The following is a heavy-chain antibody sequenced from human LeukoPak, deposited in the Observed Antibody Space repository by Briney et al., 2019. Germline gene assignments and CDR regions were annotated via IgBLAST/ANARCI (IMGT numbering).Heavy chain of an antibody. J-gene: IGHJ4*02. CDR1: GGTFSSYA. D-gene: IGHD3-16*02. CDR2: IIPIFGTA. Sequence: SVKVSCKASGGTFSSYAISWVRQAPGQGLEWMGGIIPIFGTANYAQKFQGRVTITADESTSTAYMELSSLRSEDTAVYYCAKAQTYYDYVWGSYRYTYFDYWGQGTLVTVSS. CDR3: AKAQTYYDYVWGSYRYTYFDY. V-gene: IGHV1-69*01.